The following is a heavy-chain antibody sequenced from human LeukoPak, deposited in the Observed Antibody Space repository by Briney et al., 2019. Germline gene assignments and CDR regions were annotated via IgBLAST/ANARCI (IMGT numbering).Heavy chain of an antibody. J-gene: IGHJ4*02. Sequence: GGSLRLSCAASGFTFSSYAMHWVRQAPGKGLEWVAVISYDGSNKYYADSVKGRFTISRDNSKNTLYLQMNSLRAEDTAVYYCARDYRYNCWGQGTLVTVSS. CDR3: ARDYRYNC. CDR2: ISYDGSNK. CDR1: GFTFSSYA. D-gene: IGHD1-14*01. V-gene: IGHV3-30*04.